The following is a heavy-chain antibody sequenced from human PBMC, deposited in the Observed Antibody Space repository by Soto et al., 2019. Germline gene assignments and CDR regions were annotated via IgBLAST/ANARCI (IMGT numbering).Heavy chain of an antibody. CDR1: GFTFSSYG. V-gene: IGHV3-30*18. J-gene: IGHJ6*02. D-gene: IGHD6-6*01. CDR2: ISYDGSNK. CDR3: AKDLYSSSPGYYYGMDV. Sequence: QVQLVESGGGVVQPGRSLRLSCAASGFTFSSYGMHWVRQAPGKGLEWVAVISYDGSNKYYADSVKGRFTISRDKSKNTLYLQMNSLRAEDTAVYYCAKDLYSSSPGYYYGMDVWGQGTTVTVSS.